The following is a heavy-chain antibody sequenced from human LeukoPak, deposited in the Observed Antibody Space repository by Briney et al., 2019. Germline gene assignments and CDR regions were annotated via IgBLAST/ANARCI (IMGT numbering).Heavy chain of an antibody. CDR2: INPNSGGT. CDR3: AAVSHFTSGYSPLLDY. J-gene: IGHJ4*02. V-gene: IGHV1-2*06. Sequence: ASVKVSCQASGYTFTGYYMHWVRQAPGQGLEWMGRINPNSGGTNYAQKFQGRVTMTRDTSISTAYMELSRLRSDDTAVYYCAAVSHFTSGYSPLLDYWGQGTLVTVSS. D-gene: IGHD3-22*01. CDR1: GYTFTGYY.